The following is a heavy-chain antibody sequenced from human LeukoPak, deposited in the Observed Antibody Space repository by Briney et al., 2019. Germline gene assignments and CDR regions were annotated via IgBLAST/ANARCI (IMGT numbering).Heavy chain of an antibody. CDR2: IYYSGST. J-gene: IGHJ4*02. V-gene: IGHV4-31*03. CDR3: ARAVGALLLIDY. CDR1: GGSISSGGYY. D-gene: IGHD1-26*01. Sequence: PSQTLSLTCTVSGGSISSGGYYWSWIRQHPGKGLEWIGYIYYSGSTYYNPSLKSRVTTSVDTSKNQFSLKLSSVTAADTAVYYCARAVGALLLIDYWGQGTLVTVSS.